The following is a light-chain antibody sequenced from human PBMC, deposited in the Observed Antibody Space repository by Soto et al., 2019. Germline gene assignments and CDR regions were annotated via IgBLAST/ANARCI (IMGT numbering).Light chain of an antibody. CDR1: QSVTTN. J-gene: IGKJ4*01. CDR2: GAS. Sequence: EVVMTQSPATLSVSPGERVTFSCRASQSVTTNLAWYQHKPGQSPRLLISGASTGASGIPPRFSGSGSGTEFTLTIDRLQAEDFAVYYCQQYDRWPVTFGGGTKVEIK. CDR3: QQYDRWPVT. V-gene: IGKV3-15*01.